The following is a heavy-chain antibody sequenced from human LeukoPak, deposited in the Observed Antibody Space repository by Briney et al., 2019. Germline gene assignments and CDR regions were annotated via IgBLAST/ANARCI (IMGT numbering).Heavy chain of an antibody. Sequence: PGGSLRLSCVASGFTFSDYAMNWVRQAPGKGLEWVSTFKTNSGQVYYAESVRGRLTISRDNSKNTVYLQMSSLRAEDTALYYCARSVPDYTRFDYWGQGALVTVSP. D-gene: IGHD4-11*01. CDR1: GFTFSDYA. CDR2: FKTNSGQV. CDR3: ARSVPDYTRFDY. J-gene: IGHJ4*02. V-gene: IGHV3-23*01.